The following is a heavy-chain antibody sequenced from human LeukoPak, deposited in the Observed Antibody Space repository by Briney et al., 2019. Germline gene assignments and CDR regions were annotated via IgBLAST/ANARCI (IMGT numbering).Heavy chain of an antibody. CDR3: AKGDYGGNSVWFDP. J-gene: IGHJ5*02. D-gene: IGHD4-23*01. V-gene: IGHV3-53*01. CDR2: IYSGGST. CDR1: GFTVSSNY. Sequence: GGSLRLSCAASGFTVSSNYMSWVRQAPGKGLEWVSVIYSGGSTYYADSVKGRFTISRDNSKNTLYLQMNSLRAEDTAVYYCAKGDYGGNSVWFDPWGQGTLVTVSS.